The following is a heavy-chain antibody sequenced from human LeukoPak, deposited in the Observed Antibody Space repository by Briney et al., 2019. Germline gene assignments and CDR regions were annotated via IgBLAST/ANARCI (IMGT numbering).Heavy chain of an antibody. V-gene: IGHV3-33*01. CDR1: GFIFSSYG. CDR2: IWYDGSNK. CDR3: ASQHS. Sequence: GGSLRLSCVASGFIFSSYGMHWVRQAPGKGLGWVAVIWYDGSNKYYADSVKGRFTISRDNSKNTLYLQMISLRAEDTAVYYCASQHSWGQGTLVTVSS. J-gene: IGHJ4*02.